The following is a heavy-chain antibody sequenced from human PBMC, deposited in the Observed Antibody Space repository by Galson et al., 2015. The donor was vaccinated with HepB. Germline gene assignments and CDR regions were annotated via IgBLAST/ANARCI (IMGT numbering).Heavy chain of an antibody. Sequence: CAISGDSVSSNRAAWNWIRQSPSRGLEWLGRTYYRSRWYNDYAVSVKSRITINPDTSKNQVSLQMNSLKTEDTAVYYCTTDQQDGDYVGYWGQGTLVTVSS. D-gene: IGHD4-17*01. CDR3: TTDQQDGDYVGY. CDR2: TYYRSRWYN. CDR1: GDSVSSNRAA. V-gene: IGHV6-1*01. J-gene: IGHJ4*02.